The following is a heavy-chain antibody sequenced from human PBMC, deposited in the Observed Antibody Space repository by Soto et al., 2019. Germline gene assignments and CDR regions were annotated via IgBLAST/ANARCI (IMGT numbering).Heavy chain of an antibody. CDR1: GFTFSSYA. V-gene: IGHV3-23*01. CDR2: ISGSGGST. J-gene: IGHJ4*02. Sequence: GGSLRLSCAASGFTFSSYAMSWVRQAPGKGLEWVSDISGSGGSTYYADSVKGRFTISRDNTKNSLYLQMNSLRAEDTAVYYCAAEGHSSGYYFDYWGQGTLVTVSS. CDR3: AAEGHSSGYYFDY. D-gene: IGHD3-22*01.